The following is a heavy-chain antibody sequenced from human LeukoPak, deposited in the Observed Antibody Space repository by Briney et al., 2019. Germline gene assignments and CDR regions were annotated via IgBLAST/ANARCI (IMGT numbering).Heavy chain of an antibody. V-gene: IGHV4-38-2*02. CDR1: GYSISSGYY. CDR3: ARHFTTMIVVDHDAFDI. Sequence: PSETLSLTCTVSGYSISSGYYWGWIRQPPGKGLEWIGSIYHSGSTYYNPSLKSRVTISVDTSKNQFSLKLSSVTAADTAVYYCARHFTTMIVVDHDAFDIWGQGTMVTVSS. J-gene: IGHJ3*02. D-gene: IGHD3-22*01. CDR2: IYHSGST.